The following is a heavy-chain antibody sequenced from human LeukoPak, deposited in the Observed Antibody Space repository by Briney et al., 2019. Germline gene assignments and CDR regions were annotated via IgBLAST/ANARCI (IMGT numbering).Heavy chain of an antibody. Sequence: PSETLSLTCTVSGGSITANYWNWIRQPAGKGLEWIGGIHYTGVTNSNPSLRSRLTMSADTSNNRVSLQLSSVTAADTAVYYCARDTGLERLGPQFDFWGRGILVTVSS. CDR3: ARDTGLERLGPQFDF. V-gene: IGHV4-4*07. CDR1: GGSITANY. CDR2: IHYTGVT. J-gene: IGHJ4*02. D-gene: IGHD1-1*01.